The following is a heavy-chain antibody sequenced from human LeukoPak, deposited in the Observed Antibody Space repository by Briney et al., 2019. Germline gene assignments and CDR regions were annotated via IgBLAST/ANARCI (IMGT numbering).Heavy chain of an antibody. J-gene: IGHJ3*01. V-gene: IGHV3-33*01. CDR1: GFTFSSYG. Sequence: SGGSLRLSCTVSGFTFSSYGMHWVRQAPGKGLEWVAVIWFDGSNKYYADSVQGRFTISRDNSKNTLYLQMNSLRVEDTAVYYCARDRSYGIWGAPGYAFDVWGQGTLGIVSS. CDR3: ARDRSYGIWGAPGYAFDV. CDR2: IWFDGSNK. D-gene: IGHD1-26*01.